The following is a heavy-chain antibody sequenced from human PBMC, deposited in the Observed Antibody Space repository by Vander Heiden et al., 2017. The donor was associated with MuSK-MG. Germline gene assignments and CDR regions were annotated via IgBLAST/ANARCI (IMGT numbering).Heavy chain of an antibody. Sequence: HLHLQESGPGLAKPAETLSLTSTVSGAAINSSSYDCGWMRQPPGKVLEWIGSIYYSGSINNNPALKSSITISVDTSKSQFALKVSSVTAAATAVYYCARHRQMATFDYWGQGTLVTVSS. D-gene: IGHD5-12*01. V-gene: IGHV4-39*01. CDR1: GAAINSSSYD. CDR2: IYYSGSI. CDR3: ARHRQMATFDY. J-gene: IGHJ4*02.